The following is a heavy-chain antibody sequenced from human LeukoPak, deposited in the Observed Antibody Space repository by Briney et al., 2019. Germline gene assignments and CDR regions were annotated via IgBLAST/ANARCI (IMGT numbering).Heavy chain of an antibody. Sequence: GASVKVSCKASGYTFTSYYMHWVRQAPGQGLEWMGIINPSGGSTSYAQKFQGRVTMTRDTSTSTVYMELSSLRSDDAAVYYCARALGRTVSPADYWGQGTLVTVSS. CDR3: ARALGRTVSPADY. D-gene: IGHD4-17*01. CDR2: INPSGGST. J-gene: IGHJ4*02. CDR1: GYTFTSYY. V-gene: IGHV1-46*01.